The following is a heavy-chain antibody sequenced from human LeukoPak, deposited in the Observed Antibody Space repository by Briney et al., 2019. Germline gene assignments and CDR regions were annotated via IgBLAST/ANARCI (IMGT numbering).Heavy chain of an antibody. CDR2: ISSSGSTI. CDR3: ARDRYGSGRRYYYGMDV. CDR1: GFTFSDYY. Sequence: TGGSLRLSCAASGFTFSDYYMSWIRQAPGKGLEWASCISSSGSTIYYADSVKGRFTISRDNAKNSLYLQMNSLRAEDTAVYYCARDRYGSGRRYYYGMDVWGQGTTVTVSS. V-gene: IGHV3-11*01. D-gene: IGHD3-10*01. J-gene: IGHJ6*02.